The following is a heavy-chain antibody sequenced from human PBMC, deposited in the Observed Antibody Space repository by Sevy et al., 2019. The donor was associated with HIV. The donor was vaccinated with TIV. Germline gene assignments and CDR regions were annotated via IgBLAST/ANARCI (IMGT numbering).Heavy chain of an antibody. J-gene: IGHJ4*02. Sequence: GGSLRLSCTASGFTFDDYAMSWFRQAPGKGLEWVAFITRNSYEADGGTGEYAASVKGRFTISEDDSKLIAYLQMNSLHTEDTDMYYCSRALATAVTPEYYFDYWGQGTLVTVSS. CDR3: SRALATAVTPEYYFDY. CDR2: ITRNSYEADGGTG. V-gene: IGHV3-49*03. CDR1: GFTFDDYA. D-gene: IGHD5-12*01.